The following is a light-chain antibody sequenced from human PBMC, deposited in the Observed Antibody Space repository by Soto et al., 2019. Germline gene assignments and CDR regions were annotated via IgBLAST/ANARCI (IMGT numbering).Light chain of an antibody. CDR2: EVS. CDR1: SSDVGGYNY. Sequence: QSVLTQPHSACGSLGQSVPISCSGTSSDVGGYNYVSWYQQHPGKAPKLMIYEVSKRPSGVPDRFSGSNSGNTASLTDSGLQAEDEPYYYCISYAGSNNLGVFGGGTKLIVL. V-gene: IGLV2-8*01. CDR3: ISYAGSNNLGV. J-gene: IGLJ2*01.